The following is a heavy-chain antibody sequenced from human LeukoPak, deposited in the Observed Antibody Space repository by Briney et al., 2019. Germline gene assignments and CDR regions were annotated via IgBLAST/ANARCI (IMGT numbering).Heavy chain of an antibody. D-gene: IGHD6-13*01. J-gene: IGHJ6*03. Sequence: SETLSLTCTVSGGSISSYYWSWIRQPAGKGLEWIGRIYTSGSTNYNPSLKSRVTISVDTSKNQLSLKLSSVTAADTAVYYCARVKVGSSSLYYYYYYMDVWGKGTAVTVSS. V-gene: IGHV4-4*07. CDR2: IYTSGST. CDR1: GGSISSYY. CDR3: ARVKVGSSSLYYYYYYMDV.